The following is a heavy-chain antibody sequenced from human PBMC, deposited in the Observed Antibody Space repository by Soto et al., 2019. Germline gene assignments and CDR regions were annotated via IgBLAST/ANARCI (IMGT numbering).Heavy chain of an antibody. CDR3: ARFGGNSSWYYYYGKDV. D-gene: IGHD6-13*01. J-gene: IGHJ6*02. Sequence: GASVKVSCKASGYTFTSDGISWVRQAPGQGLEWMGWISAYNGNTNYAQKLQGRVTMTTDTSTSTAYMELRSLRSDDTAVYYCARFGGNSSWYYYYGKDVWGQGTPVTVSS. CDR1: GYTFTSDG. V-gene: IGHV1-18*04. CDR2: ISAYNGNT.